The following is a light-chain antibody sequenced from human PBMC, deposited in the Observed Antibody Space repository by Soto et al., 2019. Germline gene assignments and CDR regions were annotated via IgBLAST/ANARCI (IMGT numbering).Light chain of an antibody. CDR1: QDIRND. J-gene: IGKJ5*01. CDR2: AAF. Sequence: DIQMTQSPSSLSASVGDRVTITCRASQDIRNDLCWYQQKPGKAHKRLIYAAFILQSGVPPRFRGNVSGTEFTLTISSLQAEDYATYYCLQHKTYSFTFGQGTRLE. V-gene: IGKV1-17*01. CDR3: LQHKTYSFT.